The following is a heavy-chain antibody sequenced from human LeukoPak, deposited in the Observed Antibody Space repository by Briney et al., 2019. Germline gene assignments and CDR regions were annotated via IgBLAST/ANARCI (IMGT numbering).Heavy chain of an antibody. V-gene: IGHV3-48*04. CDR3: AREGDGSRYYFDY. CDR2: INGRGGII. J-gene: IGHJ4*02. CDR1: GFSFSNYY. Sequence: GGSLRLSCKASGFSFSNYYMNWDRQAPGKGLEWLSHINGRGGIINYADSVKGRFTISRDNARNSLDLHMSSLGAEDTAVYYCAREGDGSRYYFDYWGQGILVTVSS. D-gene: IGHD2-21*01.